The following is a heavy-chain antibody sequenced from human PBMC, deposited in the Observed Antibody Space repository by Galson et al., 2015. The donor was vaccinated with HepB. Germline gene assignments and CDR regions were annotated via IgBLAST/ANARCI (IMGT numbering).Heavy chain of an antibody. D-gene: IGHD3-16*01. Sequence: SQRLSCARSESMFSTYSMLRIRPGPGKGPEWVAFMTRASEPSHYAASVRGQFTISRDNAKNSLYLQMNNLRADDTAVYYCAMTLRVYYYGMDVWGQGTTVSVSS. J-gene: IGHJ6*02. CDR1: ESMFSTYS. CDR2: MTRASEPS. CDR3: AMTLRVYYYGMDV. V-gene: IGHV3-48*04.